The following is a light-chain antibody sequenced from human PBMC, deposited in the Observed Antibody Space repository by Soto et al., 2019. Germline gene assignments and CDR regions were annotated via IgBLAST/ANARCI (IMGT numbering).Light chain of an antibody. CDR3: QQRSIWPPDT. Sequence: EIVLTQSAATLSLSPGERATLSCRASQSVSSYLAWYQQKPGQAPRLLIYDASNRATGIPARFSGSGSGTDFTLTISTLEPEDFAVYYCQQRSIWPPDTFGQGTKLEIK. J-gene: IGKJ2*01. V-gene: IGKV3-11*01. CDR1: QSVSSY. CDR2: DAS.